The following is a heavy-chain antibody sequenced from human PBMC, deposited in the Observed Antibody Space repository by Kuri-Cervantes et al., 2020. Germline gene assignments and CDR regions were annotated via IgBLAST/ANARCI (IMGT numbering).Heavy chain of an antibody. CDR1: GFTFSDYY. Sequence: GGSLRLSCAASGFTFSDYYMSWIRQAPGKGLEWVSYINSSGSTIYYADSVKGRFTISRDNAKNSLYLQMNSLRAEDTAVYYCARDWVAVAGTGWFDPWGQGTLVTVSS. D-gene: IGHD6-19*01. J-gene: IGHJ5*02. V-gene: IGHV3-11*01. CDR2: INSSGSTI. CDR3: ARDWVAVAGTGWFDP.